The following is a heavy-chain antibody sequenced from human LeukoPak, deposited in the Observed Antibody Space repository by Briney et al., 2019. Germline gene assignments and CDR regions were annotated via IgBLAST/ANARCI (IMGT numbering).Heavy chain of an antibody. Sequence: SETLSLTCTVSGGSISSYYWSWIRQPAGKGLEWIGRIYTSGSTDYNPSLKSRVTMSVDTSKNQFSLKLSSATAADTAVYYCARGGVAVAGTSYYYYYGMDVWGQGTTVTVSS. D-gene: IGHD6-19*01. J-gene: IGHJ6*02. CDR2: IYTSGST. V-gene: IGHV4-4*07. CDR3: ARGGVAVAGTSYYYYYGMDV. CDR1: GGSISSYY.